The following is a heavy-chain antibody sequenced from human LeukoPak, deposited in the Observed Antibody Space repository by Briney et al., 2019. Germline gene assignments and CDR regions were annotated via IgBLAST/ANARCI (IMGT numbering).Heavy chain of an antibody. V-gene: IGHV3-74*01. CDR3: VGSSGWPAY. D-gene: IGHD6-19*01. J-gene: IGHJ4*02. CDR1: GFSFTNYW. CDR2: IDNDGSST. Sequence: GACLRPSCPPDGFSFTNYWMHWVRHPRGKGLEWFSRIDNDGSSTRYADSVTGRFTISRDIAKNTLYLQMNSLRADDTAVYYCVGSSGWPAYWGQGTLVTVSS.